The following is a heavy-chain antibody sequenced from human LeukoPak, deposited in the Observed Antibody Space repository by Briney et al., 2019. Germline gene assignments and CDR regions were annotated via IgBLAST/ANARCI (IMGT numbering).Heavy chain of an antibody. CDR1: GGSFSGYY. J-gene: IGHJ6*02. Sequence: SETLSLTCAVYGGSFSGYYWSWIRQPPGKGLEWIGEINHSGSTNYNPSLKSRVTISVDRSKNQFSLKLSSVTAADTAVYYCARGGFECSGGSCYSYYYYGMDVWGQGTTVTVSS. CDR3: ARGGFECSGGSCYSYYYYGMDV. D-gene: IGHD2-15*01. CDR2: INHSGST. V-gene: IGHV4-34*01.